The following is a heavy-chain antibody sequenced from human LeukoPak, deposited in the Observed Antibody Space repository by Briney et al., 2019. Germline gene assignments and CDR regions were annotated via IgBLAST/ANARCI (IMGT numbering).Heavy chain of an antibody. Sequence: GGSLRLSCAASGFTVSSNYMSWVRQAPGKGLEWVSVIYIGGSTYYADSVKGRFTISRDNSKSTLYIQMNSLRAEDTAVYYRARAKPKNMVRGLIMRRESRYYFDYWGQGTLVTVSS. CDR3: ARAKPKNMVRGLIMRRESRYYFDY. CDR1: GFTVSSNY. D-gene: IGHD3-10*01. V-gene: IGHV3-53*01. CDR2: IYIGGST. J-gene: IGHJ4*02.